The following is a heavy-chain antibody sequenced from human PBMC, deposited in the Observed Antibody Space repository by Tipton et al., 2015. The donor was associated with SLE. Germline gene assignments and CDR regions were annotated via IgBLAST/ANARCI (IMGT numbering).Heavy chain of an antibody. D-gene: IGHD1-1*01. V-gene: IGHV1-2*02. J-gene: IGHJ5*01. CDR3: ARDPTGYNWFDS. CDR1: GYTFTDYY. CDR2: INPNSGGT. Sequence: QLVQSGAEVKKPGASVRVSCKSSGYTFTDYYMHWVRQAPGQGLEWMGWINPNSGGTNYAQKFQGRVTMTKDTSINTAYMELSRLRSDDTAVYYCARDPTGYNWFDSWGQGTLVTVSS.